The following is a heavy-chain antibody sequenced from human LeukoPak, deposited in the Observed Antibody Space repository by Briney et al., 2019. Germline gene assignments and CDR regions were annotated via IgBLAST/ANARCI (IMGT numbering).Heavy chain of an antibody. Sequence: SETLSLTCTVSGGSVSSSSYYWSWIRQPPGKGLEWIGYIYYSGSTNYNPSLKSRVTISVDTSKNQFSLELSSVTAADTAVYYCARDQGNSYGGGGHIDYWGQGTLVTVSS. CDR1: GGSVSSSSYY. CDR3: ARDQGNSYGGGGHIDY. D-gene: IGHD5-18*01. V-gene: IGHV4-61*01. CDR2: IYYSGST. J-gene: IGHJ4*02.